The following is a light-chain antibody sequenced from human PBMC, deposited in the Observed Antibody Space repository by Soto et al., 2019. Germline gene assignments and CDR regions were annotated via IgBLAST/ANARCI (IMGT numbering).Light chain of an antibody. V-gene: IGKV3-20*01. CDR3: QQDGSSSWT. J-gene: IGKJ1*01. Sequence: EIVLTQSPGTLSLSPGERATLSCRASQSVSSSYLAWYQQRPGQAPRLLIYGASTGATGIPDRFSGSGSGTDFTLTISRLEPEDFAVYYCQQDGSSSWTFGQGTKVEIK. CDR2: GAS. CDR1: QSVSSSY.